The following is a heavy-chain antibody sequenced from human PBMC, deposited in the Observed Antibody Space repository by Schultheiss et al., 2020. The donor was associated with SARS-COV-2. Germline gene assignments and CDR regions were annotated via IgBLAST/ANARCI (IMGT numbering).Heavy chain of an antibody. Sequence: GGSLRLSCVASGFTFRNYPMHWVRQAPGKGLEWVSAISGSGGNTYYADSVKGRFAISRDNSKNTLYLQMNSLRAEDTAVYYCAKDDSGGWYALPDYWGQGTLVTVSS. CDR2: ISGSGGNT. J-gene: IGHJ4*02. D-gene: IGHD6-19*01. CDR3: AKDDSGGWYALPDY. CDR1: GFTFRNYP. V-gene: IGHV3-23*01.